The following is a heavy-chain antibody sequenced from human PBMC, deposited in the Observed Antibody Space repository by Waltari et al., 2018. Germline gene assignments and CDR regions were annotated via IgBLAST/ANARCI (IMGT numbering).Heavy chain of an antibody. J-gene: IGHJ4*02. V-gene: IGHV1-3*04. Sequence: QVQLVQSGAEVKTPGASVKVSCKASGYTFSTYAMSWLRQAPGQRLEWMGWINTGNGNTKYSQKFQGRVTITRDTSARTAYMELSSLRSEDTAVYYCARGRYLESSSWFDYWGQGTLVTVSS. CDR1: GYTFSTYA. CDR3: ARGRYLESSSWFDY. CDR2: INTGNGNT. D-gene: IGHD6-13*01.